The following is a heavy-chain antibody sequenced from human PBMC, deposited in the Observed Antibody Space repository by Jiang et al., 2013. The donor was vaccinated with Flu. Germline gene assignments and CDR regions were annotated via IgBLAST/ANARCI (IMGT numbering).Heavy chain of an antibody. CDR2: INHSGST. CDR1: GGSFSGYY. D-gene: IGHD2-2*01. V-gene: IGHV4-34*01. Sequence: LLKPSETLSLTCAVYGGSFSGYYWSWIRQPPGKGLEWIGEINHSGSTNYNPSLKSRVTISVDTSKNQFSLKLSSVTAADTAVYYCARGRGYCSSTSCPLRSYYYGMDVWGKGTTVTVSS. CDR3: ARGRGYCSSTSCPLRSYYYGMDV. J-gene: IGHJ6*04.